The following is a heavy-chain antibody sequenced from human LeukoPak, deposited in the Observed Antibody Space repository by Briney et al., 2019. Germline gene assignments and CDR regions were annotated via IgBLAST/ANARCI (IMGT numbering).Heavy chain of an antibody. CDR3: ATVVGATNWFDP. CDR1: GYTFTSYY. D-gene: IGHD1-26*01. J-gene: IGHJ5*02. Sequence: ASVKVSCKASGYTFTSYYMHWVRQAPGQGLEWMGIINPSGGSTSYAQEFQGRVTMTRDTSTSTVYMELSSLRSEDTAVYYCATVVGATNWFDPWGQGTLVTVSS. V-gene: IGHV1-46*01. CDR2: INPSGGST.